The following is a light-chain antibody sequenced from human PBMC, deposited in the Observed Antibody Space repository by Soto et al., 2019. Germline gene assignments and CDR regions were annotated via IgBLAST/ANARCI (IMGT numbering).Light chain of an antibody. V-gene: IGKV3-11*01. Sequence: EIVLTQSPATLSLSTGEGATVSCRASQSVSSHLAWYQQKRGQAPRLLIYDASSRASGIPARFSGSGSGTDFTLTISYLEPEDFAVYYCQQGGNWPLTFGQGTRLEIK. J-gene: IGKJ5*01. CDR2: DAS. CDR3: QQGGNWPLT. CDR1: QSVSSH.